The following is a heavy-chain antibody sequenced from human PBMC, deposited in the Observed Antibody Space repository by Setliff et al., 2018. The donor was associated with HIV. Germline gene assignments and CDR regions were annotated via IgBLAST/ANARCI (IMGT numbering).Heavy chain of an antibody. CDR2: IYWDDDK. J-gene: IGHJ6*03. V-gene: IGHV2-5*02. CDR3: AHSYCSSTSCYPHYYYYMDV. D-gene: IGHD2-2*01. CDR1: GFSLSTSGVG. Sequence: SGPTLVNPTQTLTLTCTFSGFSLSTSGVGVGWIRQPPGKALEWLALIYWDDDKRYSPSLESRLTITKDTSKNQVVLTMTNMDPVDTATYYCAHSYCSSTSCYPHYYYYMDVWGKGTTGTVS.